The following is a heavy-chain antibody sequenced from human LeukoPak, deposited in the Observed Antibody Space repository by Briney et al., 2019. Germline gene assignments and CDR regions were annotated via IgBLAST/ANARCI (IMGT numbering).Heavy chain of an antibody. V-gene: IGHV3-23*01. J-gene: IGHJ4*02. CDR1: GFTFSSYA. D-gene: IGHD3-22*01. CDR2: ISGSGGST. CDR3: ARGDLYYYDSSGSHFDY. Sequence: PGGSLRLCCAASGFTFSSYAMSWVRQAPGKGLEWVSAISGSGGSTYYADSVKGRFTISRDNSKNTLYLQMNSLRAEDTAVYYCARGDLYYYDSSGSHFDYWGQGTLVTVSS.